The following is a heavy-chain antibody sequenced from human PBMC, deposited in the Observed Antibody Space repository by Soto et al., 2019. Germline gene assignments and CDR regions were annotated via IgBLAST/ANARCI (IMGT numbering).Heavy chain of an antibody. J-gene: IGHJ6*03. CDR2: IYYSGST. V-gene: IGHV4-59*01. CDR1: GGSISSYY. D-gene: IGHD3-3*01. Sequence: SETLSLTCTVSGGSISSYYWSWIRQPPGKGLEWIGYIYYSGSTNYNPSLKSRVTISVDTSKNQFSLKLSSVTAADTAVYYCERLGDNYXFWSGPYYYYYMDVWGKGTTVTVSS. CDR3: ERLGDNYXFWSGPYYYYYMDV.